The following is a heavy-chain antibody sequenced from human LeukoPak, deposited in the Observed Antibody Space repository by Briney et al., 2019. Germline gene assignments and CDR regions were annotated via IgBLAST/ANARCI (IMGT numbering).Heavy chain of an antibody. V-gene: IGHV3-30-3*01. Sequence: GGSLRLSCAASGFTFSSYAMHWVRQAPGKGLEWVAVISYDGSNKYYADSVKGRFTISRDNSKNTLYLQMNSLRAEDTAVYYCARALYYDSSGYSDAEYFQHWGQGTLVTVYS. D-gene: IGHD3-22*01. CDR2: ISYDGSNK. CDR3: ARALYYDSSGYSDAEYFQH. J-gene: IGHJ1*01. CDR1: GFTFSSYA.